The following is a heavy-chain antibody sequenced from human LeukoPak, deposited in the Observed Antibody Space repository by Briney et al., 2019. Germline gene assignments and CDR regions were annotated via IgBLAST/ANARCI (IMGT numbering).Heavy chain of an antibody. CDR2: IYPGDSDT. Sequence: GESLKISCKGSGYSFNTYWIGWVRQMPGKGLEWMGIIYPGDSDTRYSPSFQGQVTISAEKSISTAYLQWSSLKASDTAMYYCARQMVRGDPCLDYWGQGTLVTVSS. V-gene: IGHV5-51*01. CDR1: GYSFNTYW. J-gene: IGHJ4*02. D-gene: IGHD3-10*01. CDR3: ARQMVRGDPCLDY.